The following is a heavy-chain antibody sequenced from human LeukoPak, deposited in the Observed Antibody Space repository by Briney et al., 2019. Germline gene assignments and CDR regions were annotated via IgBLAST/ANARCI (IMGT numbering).Heavy chain of an antibody. J-gene: IGHJ6*02. V-gene: IGHV3-7*01. CDR2: IKQDGSEK. Sequence: GGSLRLSCAASGFTFSSYWMSWARQAPGKGLEWVANIKQDGSEKYYVDSVKSRFTISRDNAKNSLYLQMNSLRAEDTAVYYCARDPYYYDSSGHSYYYYYGMDVWGQGTTVTVSS. D-gene: IGHD3-22*01. CDR3: ARDPYYYDSSGHSYYYYYGMDV. CDR1: GFTFSSYW.